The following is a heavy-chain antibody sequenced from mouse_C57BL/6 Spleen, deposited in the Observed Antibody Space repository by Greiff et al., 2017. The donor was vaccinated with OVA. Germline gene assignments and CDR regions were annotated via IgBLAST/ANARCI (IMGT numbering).Heavy chain of an antibody. CDR1: GYTFTSYW. J-gene: IGHJ1*03. Sequence: VQLQQPGTELVKPGASVKLSCKASGYTFTSYWMHWVKQRPGQGLEWIGNINPSNGGTNYNEKFKSKATLTVDKSSSTAYMQLSSLTSGNSAVYYCARSEYYGTPYWYFDVWGTGTTVTVSS. D-gene: IGHD1-1*01. CDR2: INPSNGGT. CDR3: ARSEYYGTPYWYFDV. V-gene: IGHV1-53*01.